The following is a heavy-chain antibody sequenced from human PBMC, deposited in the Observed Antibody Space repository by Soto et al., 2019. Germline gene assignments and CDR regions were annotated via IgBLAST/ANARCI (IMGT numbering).Heavy chain of an antibody. CDR1: GFTFSNYA. D-gene: IGHD6-19*01. J-gene: IGHJ4*02. Sequence: EVQLLESGGGLVQPGGYLRLSCAASGFTFSNYAMSWVRQALGKGLEWVSTISGSGGSTYYADSVKGRFTISRDNSKNTLYLQMNSLRAEDTAVYYCAKAVKQWQAPFDYWGRGTLVTVSS. CDR3: AKAVKQWQAPFDY. V-gene: IGHV3-23*01. CDR2: ISGSGGST.